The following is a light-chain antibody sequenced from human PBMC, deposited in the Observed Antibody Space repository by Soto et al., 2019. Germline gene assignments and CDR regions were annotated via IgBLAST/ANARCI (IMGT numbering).Light chain of an antibody. J-gene: IGLJ1*01. CDR1: SSDVGGYNY. Sequence: QSALTQPPSASGSPGQSVTISCTGTSSDVGGYNYVSWYQHHSGKAPNVMIYEVSKRPSGVPDRFSGSKSGNTASLTVSGLQAEDEADYYCSSYAGSNIYVFGTGTKVTVL. CDR2: EVS. CDR3: SSYAGSNIYV. V-gene: IGLV2-8*01.